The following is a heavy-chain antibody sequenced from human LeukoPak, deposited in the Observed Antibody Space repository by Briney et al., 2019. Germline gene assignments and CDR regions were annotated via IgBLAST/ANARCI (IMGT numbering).Heavy chain of an antibody. Sequence: GASVKVSCKASGYNITAQYMHWVRQAPGQGLEWMGWINPNSGGTKYAQKFKGRVTMTRDTSISTDFMELSRLTYDDTAVYYRALRDYGAEYYFDYWGQGTLVTVSS. D-gene: IGHD4-17*01. CDR1: GYNITAQY. V-gene: IGHV1-2*02. CDR3: ALRDYGAEYYFDY. J-gene: IGHJ4*02. CDR2: INPNSGGT.